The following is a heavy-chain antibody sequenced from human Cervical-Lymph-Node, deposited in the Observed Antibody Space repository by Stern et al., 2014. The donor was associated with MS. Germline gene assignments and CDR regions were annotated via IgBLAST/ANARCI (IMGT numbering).Heavy chain of an antibody. V-gene: IGHV5-51*01. D-gene: IGHD4-17*01. CDR2: ISPGDSHT. CDR1: GYSFTSYW. J-gene: IGHJ4*02. CDR3: ARPTVTSGYFDY. Sequence: EVQLEESGAEVKKPGESLKISCKGSGYSFTSYWIGWVRQMPGQGLERMGIISPGDSHTRYSPSFQGQVTISADKSISTAYLQWSSLKASDTAMYYCARPTVTSGYFDYWGQGTLVTVSS.